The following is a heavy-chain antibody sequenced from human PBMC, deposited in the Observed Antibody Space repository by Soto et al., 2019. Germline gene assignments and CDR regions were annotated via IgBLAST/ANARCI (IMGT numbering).Heavy chain of an antibody. V-gene: IGHV3-53*01. CDR2: LYAEGST. CDR3: VRPRPSGENYGMDV. D-gene: IGHD1-26*01. J-gene: IGHJ6*02. CDR1: GLTVSQNY. Sequence: VQLVESGGGLIQPGGSLRLSCVASGLTVSQNYMAWVRQAPDMGPQWVSVLYAEGSTYYTESVKGRFTISRDPYKNTLFLQMDGLRAEDTAVYYCVRPRPSGENYGMDVWGQGTTVTVSS.